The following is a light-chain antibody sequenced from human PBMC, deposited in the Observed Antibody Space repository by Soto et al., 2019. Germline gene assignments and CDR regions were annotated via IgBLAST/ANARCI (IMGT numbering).Light chain of an antibody. CDR3: QQYSDWRPQ. J-gene: IGKJ1*01. CDR1: HSVSSS. CDR2: GAS. Sequence: EIVMTQSPATLSVSPGERATLFCRASHSVSSSLAWYQQKPGQAPRLLIHGASTRATGIPARFSGSGSGTEFTLTISSLQSEDFAVYYSQQYSDWRPQFGQGTKV. V-gene: IGKV3-15*01.